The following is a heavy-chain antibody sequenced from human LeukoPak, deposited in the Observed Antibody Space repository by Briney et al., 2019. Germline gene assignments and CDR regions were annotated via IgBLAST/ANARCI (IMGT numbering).Heavy chain of an antibody. CDR2: INPNSGGT. D-gene: IGHD5-18*01. J-gene: IGHJ3*02. CDR3: ARPRGYSYGLDAFDI. V-gene: IGHV1-2*02. CDR1: GSTVTGYY. Sequence: ASVKVSCKASGSTVTGYYMHCVRQAPGQGLEWMGWINPNSGGTNYAQKFQGRVTMTRDTSISTAYMELSRLRSDDTDVYYCARPRGYSYGLDAFDIWGQGTMVTVSS.